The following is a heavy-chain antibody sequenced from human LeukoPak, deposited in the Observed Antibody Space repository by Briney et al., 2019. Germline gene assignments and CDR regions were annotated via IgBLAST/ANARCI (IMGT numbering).Heavy chain of an antibody. J-gene: IGHJ4*02. CDR2: IYYSGST. D-gene: IGHD5-24*01. CDR3: AREMATTLWDY. CDR1: GVCISSYY. Sequence: PSETLCLTCAVSGVCISSYYWSWIRQPPGKGLEWIGYIYYSGSTNYNPSLKSRVTISVDTSKNQFSLKLSSVTAADTAVYYCAREMATTLWDYWGQGTLVTVS. V-gene: IGHV4-59*12.